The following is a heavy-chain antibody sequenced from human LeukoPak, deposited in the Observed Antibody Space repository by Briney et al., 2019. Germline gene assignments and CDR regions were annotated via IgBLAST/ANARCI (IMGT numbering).Heavy chain of an antibody. CDR2: IYYSGST. CDR1: GGSISSSSYY. CDR3: ARVPKGAAAAGTFPLYFDY. J-gene: IGHJ4*02. Sequence: SETLSLTCTVSGGSISSSSYYWGWIRQPPGKGLEWIGSIYYSGSTYYNPSLKSRVTISIDTSKNQFSLKLSSVTAADTAVYYCARVPKGAAAAGTFPLYFDYWGQGTLVTVSS. D-gene: IGHD6-13*01. V-gene: IGHV4-39*07.